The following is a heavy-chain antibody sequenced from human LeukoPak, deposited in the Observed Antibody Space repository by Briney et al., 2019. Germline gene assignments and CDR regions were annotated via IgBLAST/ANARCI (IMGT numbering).Heavy chain of an antibody. CDR2: MSPNSGNT. CDR3: ASLVAGDDAFDI. CDR1: GYTFTSYD. J-gene: IGHJ3*02. D-gene: IGHD6-19*01. Sequence: ASVKVSCKASGYTFTSYDINWVRQATGQGLEWMGWMSPNSGNTGYAQKFQGRVTMTRNTSISTAYMELSSLRSEDTAVYYCASLVAGDDAFDIWGQGTMVTVSS. V-gene: IGHV1-8*01.